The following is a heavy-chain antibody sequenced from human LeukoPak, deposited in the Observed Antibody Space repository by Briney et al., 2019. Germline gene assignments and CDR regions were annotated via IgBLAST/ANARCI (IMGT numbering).Heavy chain of an antibody. V-gene: IGHV3-66*01. CDR2: IYSGGST. CDR3: AKDPRWDWSLEDWFGP. Sequence: GGSLRLSCAASGLTVSSNYMSWVRQAPGKGLEWVSVIYSGGSTYYADSVKGRFTISRDNSKNTLYLQMNSLRAEDTAVYYCAKDPRWDWSLEDWFGPWGQGTLVTVSS. D-gene: IGHD3/OR15-3a*01. J-gene: IGHJ5*02. CDR1: GLTVSSNY.